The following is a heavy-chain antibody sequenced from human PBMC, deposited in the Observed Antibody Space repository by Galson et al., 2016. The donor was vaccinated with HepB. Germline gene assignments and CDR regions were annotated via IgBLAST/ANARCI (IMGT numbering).Heavy chain of an antibody. CDR2: MYTSGST. J-gene: IGHJ4*02. D-gene: IGHD6-19*01. CDR1: GGSISSGSYY. CDR3: ARENSAWYYTFFDY. V-gene: IGHV4-61*02. Sequence: TLSLTCTVSGGSISSGSYYWSWIRQPAGKGLEWIGRMYTSGSTNYNPSLKSRVTISVDTSKNQFSLKLSSVTAADTAVYYFARENSAWYYTFFDYWGQGTLVTVSS.